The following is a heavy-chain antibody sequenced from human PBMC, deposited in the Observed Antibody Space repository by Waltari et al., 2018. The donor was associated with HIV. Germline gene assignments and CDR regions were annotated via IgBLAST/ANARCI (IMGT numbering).Heavy chain of an antibody. J-gene: IGHJ5*02. CDR3: ARGVRYLGP. D-gene: IGHD3-16*02. V-gene: IGHV3-53*05. Sequence: VRQSPTRGLEWVATIYRDETTHYSNSVKGRFVISRDNSKNIVYLLMKYLLFDDSAKYFCARGVRYLGPWGQGTQVTVSS. CDR2: IYRDETT.